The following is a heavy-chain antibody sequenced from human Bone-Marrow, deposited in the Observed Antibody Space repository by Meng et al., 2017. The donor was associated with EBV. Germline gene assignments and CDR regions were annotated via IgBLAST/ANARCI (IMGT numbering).Heavy chain of an antibody. J-gene: IGHJ5*02. CDR2: IYHSGST. Sequence: HPQEPGPGLGRPAGTPSLPGAVSGGSISSSNWWSWVRQPPGKGLEWIGEIYHSGSTSYNPSLESRVTISVDKSKNQVSLKLSSVTAADTAVYYCAQRERWGLDPWGQGTLVTVSS. CDR3: AQRERWGLDP. V-gene: IGHV4-4*02. CDR1: GGSISSSNW. D-gene: IGHD3-16*01.